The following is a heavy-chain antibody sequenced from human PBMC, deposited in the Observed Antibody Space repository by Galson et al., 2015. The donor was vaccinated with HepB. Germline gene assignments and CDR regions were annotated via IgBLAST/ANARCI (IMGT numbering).Heavy chain of an antibody. J-gene: IGHJ3*02. D-gene: IGHD2-15*01. CDR2: ISSSGSTI. Sequence: SLRLSCAASGFTFSSYEMNWVRQAPGKGLEWVSYISSSGSTIYYADSVKGRFTISRDNAKNSLYLQMNSLRAEDTAVYYCARDGGTRYCSGGSCSDAFDIWGQGTMVTVSS. V-gene: IGHV3-48*03. CDR3: ARDGGTRYCSGGSCSDAFDI. CDR1: GFTFSSYE.